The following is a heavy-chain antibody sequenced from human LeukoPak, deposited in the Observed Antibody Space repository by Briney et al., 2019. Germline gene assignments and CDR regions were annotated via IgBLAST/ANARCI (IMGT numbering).Heavy chain of an antibody. CDR3: ASEKRENYYDSSGDAFDI. V-gene: IGHV1-69*13. J-gene: IGHJ3*02. Sequence: SVTVSCQASGGTFSSYAISWVRQAPGQGLEWMGAIMPIFGTATYAQKFQGRVTITADESTSTAYMEQSSLRSEDTAVYYCASEKRENYYDSSGDAFDIWGQGKMVTVSS. CDR1: GGTFSSYA. CDR2: IMPIFGTA. D-gene: IGHD3-22*01.